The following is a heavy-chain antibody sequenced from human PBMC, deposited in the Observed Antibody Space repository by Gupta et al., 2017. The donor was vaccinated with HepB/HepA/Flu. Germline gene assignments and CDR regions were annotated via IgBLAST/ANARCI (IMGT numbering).Heavy chain of an antibody. Sequence: QVQLVQSGAEVKKPGASVKVSCKASGYTFTSFSINWVRQAPGQGLEWMGWGNTHKNNKHPGQNPQGRGTMTTDKTTNTAYMEVRSLRSDDTAVYYCAINASGSYSIDYWGQGTLVTVSS. CDR2: GNTHKNNK. CDR1: GYTFTSFS. D-gene: IGHD3-10*01. V-gene: IGHV1-18*04. CDR3: AINASGSYSIDY. J-gene: IGHJ4*02.